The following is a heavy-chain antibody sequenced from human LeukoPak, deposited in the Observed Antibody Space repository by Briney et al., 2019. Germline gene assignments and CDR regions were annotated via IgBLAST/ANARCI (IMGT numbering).Heavy chain of an antibody. V-gene: IGHV4-38-2*01. CDR1: GYSISSGYY. CDR2: IYHSGST. J-gene: IGHJ4*02. CDR3: ATRAVAGEYYLDY. Sequence: PSETLSLTCAVSGYSISSGYYWGWIRQPPGKGLEWIGSIYHSGSTYYNPSLKSRVTISVDTSKNQFSLKLSSVAAADTAVYYCATRAVAGEYYLDYWGQGTLVTVSS. D-gene: IGHD6-19*01.